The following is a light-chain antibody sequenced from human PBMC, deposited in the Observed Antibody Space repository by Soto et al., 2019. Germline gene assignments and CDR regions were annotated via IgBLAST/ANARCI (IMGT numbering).Light chain of an antibody. CDR1: SSDVGGYNY. CDR3: SSYAGTNNLYV. Sequence: QSVLTQPPSASGSPGQSVTISCTGTSSDVGGYNYVSWYQQHPGNAPKLMIYEAIKRPSGVPDRFSGSKSGNTASLTVSGLQAEDEADYYCSSYAGTNNLYVFGTGTKVTVL. V-gene: IGLV2-8*01. J-gene: IGLJ1*01. CDR2: EAI.